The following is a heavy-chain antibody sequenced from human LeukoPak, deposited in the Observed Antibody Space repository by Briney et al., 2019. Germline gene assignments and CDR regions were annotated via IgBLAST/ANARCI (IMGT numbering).Heavy chain of an antibody. D-gene: IGHD5-24*01. CDR1: GGSISSYY. J-gene: IGHJ4*02. CDR3: ARTHRDGYNWESDFDY. Sequence: SETLSLTCTVSGGSISSYYWSWIRQPPGKGLEWIGYIYYSGSTNYNPSLKSRVTISVDTSKNQFSLKLSSVTAADTAVYYCARTHRDGYNWESDFDYWGQGTLVTVSS. V-gene: IGHV4-59*01. CDR2: IYYSGST.